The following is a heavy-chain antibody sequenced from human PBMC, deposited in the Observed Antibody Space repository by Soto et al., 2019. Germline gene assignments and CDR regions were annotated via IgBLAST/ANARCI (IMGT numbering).Heavy chain of an antibody. V-gene: IGHV3-21*01. CDR3: ARELGDCSSTSCPTWNYYYYGMDV. D-gene: IGHD2-2*01. J-gene: IGHJ6*02. CDR1: GFTFSSYS. CDR2: ISSSSSYI. Sequence: EVQLVESGGGLVQPGGSLRLSCAASGFTFSSYSMNWVRQAPGKGLEWVSSISSSSSYIYYADSVKGRFTISRDNAKNSLYLQMNSLRAEDTAVYYCARELGDCSSTSCPTWNYYYYGMDVWGQGTTVTVSS.